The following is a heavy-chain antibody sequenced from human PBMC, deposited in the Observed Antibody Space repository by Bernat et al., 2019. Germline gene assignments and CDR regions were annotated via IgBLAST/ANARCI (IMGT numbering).Heavy chain of an antibody. Sequence: EVQLLESGGGLVQPGGSLRLSCAASGFTFSSYAMTWVRRAPGKGLEWVSAISGSGGTTYYADSVKGRFAISRDNSKNTLYLQMNSLRAEDTAVYYCAKGKRVVLADQYYFEYWGQGTLVTVSS. J-gene: IGHJ4*02. D-gene: IGHD2-2*01. V-gene: IGHV3-23*01. CDR3: AKGKRVVLADQYYFEY. CDR1: GFTFSSYA. CDR2: ISGSGGTT.